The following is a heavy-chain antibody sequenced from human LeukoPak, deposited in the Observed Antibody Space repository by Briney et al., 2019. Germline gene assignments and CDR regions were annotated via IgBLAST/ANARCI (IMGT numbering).Heavy chain of an antibody. V-gene: IGHV4-4*07. CDR2: IYTSGST. Sequence: SETLSLTCTVSGGSINSYYWSWIRQPAGKGLEWIGRIYTSGSTNYNPSLKSRVTMSVDTSKNQFSLKLSSVTPADTAVYYCARGGYYGSGNDFRFDPWGQGTLVTVSS. D-gene: IGHD3-10*01. J-gene: IGHJ5*02. CDR1: GGSINSYY. CDR3: ARGGYYGSGNDFRFDP.